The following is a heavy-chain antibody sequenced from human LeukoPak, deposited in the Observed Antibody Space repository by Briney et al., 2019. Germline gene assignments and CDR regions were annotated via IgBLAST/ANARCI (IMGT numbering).Heavy chain of an antibody. CDR1: GFTISRKF. CDR2: IYGGGST. J-gene: IGHJ3*02. D-gene: IGHD1-14*01. V-gene: IGHV3-53*01. CDR3: ATGTSHDAFDI. Sequence: PGGSLRLSCAASGFTISRKFMSWVRQAPGKGLEWVSVIYGGGSTYHADSVKGRFTISRDNSKNTLYLQMNSLRAEDTAVYFCATGTSHDAFDIWGQGTMVTVSS.